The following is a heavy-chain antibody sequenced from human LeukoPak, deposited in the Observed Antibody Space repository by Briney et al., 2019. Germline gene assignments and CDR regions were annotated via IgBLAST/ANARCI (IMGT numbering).Heavy chain of an antibody. Sequence: GGSLRLSCAASGFTSSNYNMNWVRQAPGKGLEWVSYISRSSGTIFYADSVKGRFTISRDNAKNSLHLQINSLRDEDTAVYYCARDRGYIAAAGTGNWFDPWGQGTLVTVSS. CDR3: ARDRGYIAAAGTGNWFDP. D-gene: IGHD6-13*01. CDR2: ISRSSGTI. CDR1: GFTSSNYN. J-gene: IGHJ5*02. V-gene: IGHV3-48*02.